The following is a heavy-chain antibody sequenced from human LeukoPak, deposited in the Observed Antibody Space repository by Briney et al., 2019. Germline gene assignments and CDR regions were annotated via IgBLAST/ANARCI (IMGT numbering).Heavy chain of an antibody. V-gene: IGHV3-53*01. D-gene: IGHD1-26*01. CDR2: VYSGGST. CDR3: AVIYSGTYYGMSY. Sequence: GGSLRLSCAASGFTVSTNYMTWVRQAPGKGLGWVSVVYSGGSTYYADSVKGRFTVSRDNSKNTLYLQMDSLRAEDTAMYYCAVIYSGTYYGMSYWGQGTLVTVPS. CDR1: GFTVSTNY. J-gene: IGHJ4*02.